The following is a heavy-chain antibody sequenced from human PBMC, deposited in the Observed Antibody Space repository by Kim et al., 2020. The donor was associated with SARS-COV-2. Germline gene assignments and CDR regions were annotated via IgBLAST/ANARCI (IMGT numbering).Heavy chain of an antibody. J-gene: IGHJ3*01. CDR2: IYYSGTT. V-gene: IGHV4-59*08. D-gene: IGHD4-4*01. Sequence: SETLSLTCTVSGGSMNNFYWSWIRRPPGKALEWLGYIYYSGTTKYNPSLKSRVTMSVDLSKNQFSLRLTSVIAADTAVYFCARHVEDEFSNYVGVFFDVWGQGTMVAVSS. CDR1: GGSMNNFY. CDR3: ARHVEDEFSNYVGVFFDV.